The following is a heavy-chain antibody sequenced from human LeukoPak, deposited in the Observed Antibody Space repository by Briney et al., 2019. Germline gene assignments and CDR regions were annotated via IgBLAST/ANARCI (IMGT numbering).Heavy chain of an antibody. Sequence: GGSLRLSCAASGFTFSSYWMHWVRQAPGKGLEWVSVIYSGGSAYYADSVKGRFTISRDNSKNTLYLQMNSLGADDTAIYYCTGYGLDYWGQGTLVTVSS. D-gene: IGHD5-18*01. CDR2: IYSGGSA. CDR3: TGYGLDY. V-gene: IGHV3-53*01. CDR1: GFTFSSYW. J-gene: IGHJ4*02.